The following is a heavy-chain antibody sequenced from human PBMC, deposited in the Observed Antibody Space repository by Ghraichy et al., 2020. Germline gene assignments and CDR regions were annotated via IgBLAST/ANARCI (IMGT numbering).Heavy chain of an antibody. J-gene: IGHJ4*02. CDR2: TSHGGNA. Sequence: TLSLTCAVSGDSITSNWWSWVRQPPGKGLEWIGETSHGGNAYYNPSLKSRVTVSIDASMNHFSVQLTSVTAADTAVYYCARHIAVAGTRGFDFWGRGTQVTVSS. D-gene: IGHD6-19*01. CDR3: ARHIAVAGTRGFDF. V-gene: IGHV4/OR15-8*02. CDR1: GDSITSNW.